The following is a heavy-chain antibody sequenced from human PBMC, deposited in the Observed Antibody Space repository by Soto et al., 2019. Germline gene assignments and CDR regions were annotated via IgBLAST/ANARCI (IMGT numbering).Heavy chain of an antibody. CDR2: ISYDGSNK. CDR1: GFTFSSYG. V-gene: IGHV3-30*18. J-gene: IGHJ4*02. CDR3: AKDLYGDYGVFDY. D-gene: IGHD4-17*01. Sequence: QVQLVESGGGVVQPGRSLRLSCAASGFTFSSYGMHWVRQAPGKGLEWVAVISYDGSNKYYADSVKGRFTISRDNSKNTLYLQMNSLRAEDTAVYYCAKDLYGDYGVFDYWGQGTLVTVSS.